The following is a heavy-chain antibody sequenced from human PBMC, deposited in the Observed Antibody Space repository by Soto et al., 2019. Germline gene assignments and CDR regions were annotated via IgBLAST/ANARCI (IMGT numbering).Heavy chain of an antibody. V-gene: IGHV3-30*03. Sequence: GGSLRLSCAASGFTFSSYGMHWVRQAPGKGLEWVAVISYDGSNKYYADSVKGRFTISRDNSKNTLYLQMNSLRAEDTAVYYCAAHLKTTMTVYWYFDLWGRGTLVTVSS. J-gene: IGHJ2*01. D-gene: IGHD4-17*01. CDR1: GFTFSSYG. CDR3: AAHLKTTMTVYWYFDL. CDR2: ISYDGSNK.